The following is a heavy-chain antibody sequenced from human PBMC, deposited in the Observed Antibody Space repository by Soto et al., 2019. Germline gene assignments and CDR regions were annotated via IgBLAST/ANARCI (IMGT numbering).Heavy chain of an antibody. CDR1: GYTFTSFD. Sequence: ASVKVSCKASGYTFTSFDINWVRQATGQGLEWMGWMNPNSGNTGYAQKFQGRVTMTRDTSMSTAYMELSSLRSEDTAVYYCASGSLGYSYGSYYYYGMDVWGQGTTVTVSS. D-gene: IGHD5-18*01. CDR3: ASGSLGYSYGSYYYYGMDV. J-gene: IGHJ6*02. V-gene: IGHV1-8*01. CDR2: MNPNSGNT.